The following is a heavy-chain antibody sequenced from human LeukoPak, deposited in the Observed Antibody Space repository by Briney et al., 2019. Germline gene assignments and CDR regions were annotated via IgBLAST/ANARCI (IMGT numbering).Heavy chain of an antibody. CDR3: ARVAMVRGVIY. CDR2: ISSGSSYI. CDR1: GFTFSSYS. Sequence: GGSLRLSCAASGFTFSSYSMNWVRQAPGKGLEWVSSISSGSSYIYYADSVKGRFTISRDNAKNSLYLQMNSLRAEDTAVYYCARVAMVRGVIYWGQGTLVTVSS. V-gene: IGHV3-21*01. J-gene: IGHJ4*02. D-gene: IGHD3-10*01.